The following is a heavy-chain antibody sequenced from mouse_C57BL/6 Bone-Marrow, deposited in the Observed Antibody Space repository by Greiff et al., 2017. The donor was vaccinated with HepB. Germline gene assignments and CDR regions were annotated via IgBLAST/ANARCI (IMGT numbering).Heavy chain of an antibody. Sequence: QVQLQQSGAELVRPGASVTLSCKASGYTFTDYEMHWVKQTPVHGLEWIGAIDPETGGTAYNQKFKGKAILTADKSSSTAYMELRSLTSEDSAVYYCTRSDDGYDRYWFAYWGRGTRVTVTA. J-gene: IGHJ3*01. CDR3: TRSDDGYDRYWFAY. V-gene: IGHV1-15*01. D-gene: IGHD2-2*01. CDR1: GYTFTDYE. CDR2: IDPETGGT.